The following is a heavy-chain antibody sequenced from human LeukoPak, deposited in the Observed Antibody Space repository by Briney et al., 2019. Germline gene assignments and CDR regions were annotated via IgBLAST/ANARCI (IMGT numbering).Heavy chain of an antibody. Sequence: GGSLRLSCSASGFTFGDHAMSWVRQAPGKGLEWVGFIRSRAYRGTTEYAASVRDRFTISRDDSKSIAYLQMNSLKIDDTAVYFCGRGPIELWLHNGIDVWGQGTTVTVSS. J-gene: IGHJ6*02. CDR1: GFTFGDHA. CDR3: GRGPIELWLHNGIDV. D-gene: IGHD5-18*01. CDR2: IRSRAYRGTT. V-gene: IGHV3-49*04.